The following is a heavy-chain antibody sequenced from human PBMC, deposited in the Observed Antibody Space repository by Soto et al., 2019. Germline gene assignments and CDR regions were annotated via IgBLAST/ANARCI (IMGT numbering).Heavy chain of an antibody. CDR1: GGPITSNAYY. CDR3: ARDRRGSSAFDI. D-gene: IGHD3-10*01. J-gene: IGHJ3*02. Sequence: SGTLSLTCTFSGGPITSNAYYWGWVRQPPGKGLEWIGNVFNTGTTFPTGTIDSNPSLEGRVTISADTSKNQVSLKVRSVTAADTAVYYCARDRRGSSAFDIWGQGTMVT. CDR2: VFNTGTT. V-gene: IGHV4-39*07.